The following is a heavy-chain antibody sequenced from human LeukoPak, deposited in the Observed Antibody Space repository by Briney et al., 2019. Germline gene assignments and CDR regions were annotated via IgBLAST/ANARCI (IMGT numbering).Heavy chain of an antibody. CDR3: ARDRHYGSGSFLHYFDY. J-gene: IGHJ4*02. CDR1: GYTFTSYY. V-gene: IGHV1-46*01. D-gene: IGHD3-10*01. CDR2: INPSGGST. Sequence: GASVKVSCKASGYTFTSYYMHWVRQAPGQGLEWMGIINPSGGSTSYAQKFQGRVTMTRDMSTSTVYVELSSLRSEDTAVYYCARDRHYGSGSFLHYFDYWGQGTLVTVSS.